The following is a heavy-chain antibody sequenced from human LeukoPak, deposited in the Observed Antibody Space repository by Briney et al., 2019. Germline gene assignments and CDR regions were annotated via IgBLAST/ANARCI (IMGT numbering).Heavy chain of an antibody. J-gene: IGHJ3*02. CDR2: INPYSGDT. D-gene: IGHD1-26*01. CDR3: ARAGELLGEGNAFDI. Sequence: GASVKVSCKASGYTFTGYHIHWVRQAPGQGLEWMGRINPYSGDTNFAQKFQGRVTMTRDASITTAYMDLSSLTPDDTAVYYCARAGELLGEGNAFDIWGQGTMVTVSS. V-gene: IGHV1-2*06. CDR1: GYTFTGYH.